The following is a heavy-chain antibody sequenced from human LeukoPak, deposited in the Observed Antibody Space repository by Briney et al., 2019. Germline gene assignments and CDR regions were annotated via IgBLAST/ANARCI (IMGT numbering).Heavy chain of an antibody. D-gene: IGHD3-22*01. CDR3: ARVTGYMIEDQFDY. CDR1: GGSLRSYY. J-gene: IGHJ4*02. CDR2: LYYSGSN. Sequence: SGTLSLNGSGSGGSLRSYYWGWIRQRPGTGLEWIGYLYYSGSNNYNSSFKSRVTISIDTSNNQFSLRLSSVTAADTAVYYCARVTGYMIEDQFDYWGQGTLVTVSS. V-gene: IGHV4-59*01.